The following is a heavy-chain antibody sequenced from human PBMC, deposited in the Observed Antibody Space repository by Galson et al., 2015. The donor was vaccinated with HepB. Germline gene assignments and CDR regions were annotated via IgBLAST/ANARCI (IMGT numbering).Heavy chain of an antibody. V-gene: IGHV1-46*03. D-gene: IGHD6-19*01. Sequence: SVKVSCKASGYTFTSYYMHWVRQAPGQGLEWMGIINPSGGSTSYAQKFQGRVTMTRDTSTSTVYMKLSSLGSEDTAVYYCARIAVADYDAFDIWGQGTMVTVSS. J-gene: IGHJ3*02. CDR2: INPSGGST. CDR3: ARIAVADYDAFDI. CDR1: GYTFTSYY.